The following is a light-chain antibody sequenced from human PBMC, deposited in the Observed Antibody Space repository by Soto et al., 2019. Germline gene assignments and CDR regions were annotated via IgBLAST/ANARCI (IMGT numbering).Light chain of an antibody. Sequence: DIQMTQSPSTLSASVGDRVTITCRASQSVSNWLAWYQQKPGKAPKVVIYKASNLESGVPSRFSGSGSGTEFTLTISSLQPDDFATYYCQQYNSYSWTFGQGTKVEIK. CDR3: QQYNSYSWT. V-gene: IGKV1-5*03. J-gene: IGKJ1*01. CDR2: KAS. CDR1: QSVSNW.